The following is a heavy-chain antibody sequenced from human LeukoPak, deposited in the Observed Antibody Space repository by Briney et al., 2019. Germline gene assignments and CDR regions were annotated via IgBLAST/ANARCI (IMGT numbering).Heavy chain of an antibody. V-gene: IGHV1-69*05. J-gene: IGHJ4*02. CDR1: GGTFSSYA. D-gene: IGHD6-13*01. CDR3: ARSYSSSWHYYFDY. Sequence: ASVKASCTASGGTFSSYAISWVRQPPGQGLEWMGGIIPIFGTANYAQKFQGRVTITTDESTSTAYMELSSLRSEDTAVYYCARSYSSSWHYYFDYWGQGTLVTVSS. CDR2: IIPIFGTA.